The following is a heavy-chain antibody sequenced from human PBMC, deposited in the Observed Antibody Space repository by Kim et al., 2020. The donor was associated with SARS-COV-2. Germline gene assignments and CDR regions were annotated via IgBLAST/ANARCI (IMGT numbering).Heavy chain of an antibody. CDR2: IWYDGSNK. J-gene: IGHJ6*02. D-gene: IGHD3-22*01. Sequence: GGSLRLSCAASGFTFSSYGMHWVRQAPGKGLEWVAVIWYDGSNKYYADSVKGRFTISRDNSKNTLYLQMNSLRAEDTAVYYCARDQVIVVVDGMDVWGQGTTVTVSS. V-gene: IGHV3-33*01. CDR1: GFTFSSYG. CDR3: ARDQVIVVVDGMDV.